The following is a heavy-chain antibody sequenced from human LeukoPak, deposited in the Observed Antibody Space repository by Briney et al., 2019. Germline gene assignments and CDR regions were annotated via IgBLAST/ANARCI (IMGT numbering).Heavy chain of an antibody. J-gene: IGHJ6*03. CDR1: GYTFTSYY. CDR3: ARDEIWSGYQIDYYYYYMDV. V-gene: IGHV1-46*01. CDR2: INPSGGST. Sequence: ASVKVSCKASGYTFTSYYMHWVRQAPGQGLEWMGIINPSGGSTSYAQKFQGRVTMTRDTSISTAYMELSRLRSDDTAVYYCARDEIWSGYQIDYYYYYMDVWGKGTTVTVSS. D-gene: IGHD3-3*01.